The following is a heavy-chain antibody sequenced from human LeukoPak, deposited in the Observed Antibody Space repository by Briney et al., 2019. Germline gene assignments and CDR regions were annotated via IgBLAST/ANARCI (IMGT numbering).Heavy chain of an antibody. J-gene: IGHJ6*02. V-gene: IGHV3-23*01. CDR1: GFTFSSYV. CDR3: AKEDYGDYGMDV. D-gene: IGHD3-16*01. CDR2: ISGSGGGT. Sequence: GGSLRLSCAASGFTFSSYVMNWVRQAPGKGLEWVSSISGSGGGTYYADSVKGRFTISRDNSKNTLYLQMNSLRAEDTAVYYCAKEDYGDYGMDVWGQGTTVTVSS.